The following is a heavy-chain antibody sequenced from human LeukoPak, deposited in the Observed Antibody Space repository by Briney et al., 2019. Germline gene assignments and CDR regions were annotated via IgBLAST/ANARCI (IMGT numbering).Heavy chain of an antibody. J-gene: IGHJ6*02. Sequence: ASVKVSCKASGYTFTGYYMHWVRQAPGQGLEWMGWINPNSGGTNYAQKFQGRVTMTGDTSISTAYMELSRLRSVDTAVYYCARVNIVVVPAASYYYGMDVWGQGTTVTVSS. CDR3: ARVNIVVVPAASYYYGMDV. CDR1: GYTFTGYY. V-gene: IGHV1-2*02. D-gene: IGHD2-2*01. CDR2: INPNSGGT.